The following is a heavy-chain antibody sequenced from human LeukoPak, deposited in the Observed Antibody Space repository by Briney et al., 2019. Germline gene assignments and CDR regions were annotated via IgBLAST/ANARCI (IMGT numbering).Heavy chain of an antibody. CDR2: IYTSGST. J-gene: IGHJ6*02. CDR1: GGSISSGGYY. V-gene: IGHV4-61*02. Sequence: SQTLSLTCTVSGGSISSGGYYWSWIRQPAGKGLEWIGRIYTSGSTNYNPSLKSRVTMSVDTSKNQFSLKLSSVTAADTAVYYCARGGYDFWSGYLPPRYYYYYGMDVWGQGTTVTVSS. D-gene: IGHD3-3*01. CDR3: ARGGYDFWSGYLPPRYYYYYGMDV.